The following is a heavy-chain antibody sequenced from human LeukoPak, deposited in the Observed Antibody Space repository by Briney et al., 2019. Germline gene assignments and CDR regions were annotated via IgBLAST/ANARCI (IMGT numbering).Heavy chain of an antibody. D-gene: IGHD3-22*01. CDR3: ATVAMIVEKYYFDY. Sequence: GGSLRLSCAASGFTFSSYSMNWVRQAPGKGLEWVSSISSSSSYIYYADSVKGRFTISRDNAKNSLYLQMNSLRAEDTAVYYCATVAMIVEKYYFDYWGQGTLVTVSS. J-gene: IGHJ4*02. CDR1: GFTFSSYS. V-gene: IGHV3-21*01. CDR2: ISSSSSYI.